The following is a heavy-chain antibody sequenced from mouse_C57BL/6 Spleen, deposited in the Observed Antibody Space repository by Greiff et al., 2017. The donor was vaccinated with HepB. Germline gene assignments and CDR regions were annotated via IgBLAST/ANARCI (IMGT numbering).Heavy chain of an antibody. D-gene: IGHD2-4*01. J-gene: IGHJ1*03. V-gene: IGHV1-82*01. CDR3: AGYDYDWYFDV. Sequence: VHLVESGPELVKPGASVKISCKASGYAFSSSWMNWVKQRPGKGLEWIGRIYPGDGDTNYNGKFKGKATLTADKSSSTAYMQLSSLTSEDSAVYFCAGYDYDWYFDVWGTGTTVTVSS. CDR2: IYPGDGDT. CDR1: GYAFSSSW.